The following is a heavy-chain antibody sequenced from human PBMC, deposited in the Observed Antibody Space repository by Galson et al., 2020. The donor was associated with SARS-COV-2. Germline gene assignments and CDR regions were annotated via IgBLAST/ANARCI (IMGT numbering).Heavy chain of an antibody. J-gene: IGHJ2*01. D-gene: IGHD6-13*01. CDR1: VGSFSGYY. Sequence: SETLSLTCAVYVGSFSGYYWSWIRQPPGMGLEWIGETSHSGTTNYNPPLQSRFTISVDPSKNQFSLKLSSVTAADTAVYYCARGLAADGAFRYFDRWGRGTLVTVSS. CDR3: ARGLAADGAFRYFDR. CDR2: TSHSGTT. V-gene: IGHV4-34*01.